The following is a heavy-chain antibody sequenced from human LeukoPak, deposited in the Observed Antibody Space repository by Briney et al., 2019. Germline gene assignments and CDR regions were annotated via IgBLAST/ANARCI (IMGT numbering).Heavy chain of an antibody. CDR3: ARFSDYDSSGPIDY. CDR1: GGSFSGYY. V-gene: IGHV4-34*01. Sequence: SETLSLTCAVYGGSFSGYYWSWIRQPPGEGLEWIGEINHSGSTNYNPSLKSRVTISVDTSKNQFSLKLSSVTAADTAVYYCARFSDYDSSGPIDYWGQGTLVTVSS. CDR2: INHSGST. D-gene: IGHD3-22*01. J-gene: IGHJ4*02.